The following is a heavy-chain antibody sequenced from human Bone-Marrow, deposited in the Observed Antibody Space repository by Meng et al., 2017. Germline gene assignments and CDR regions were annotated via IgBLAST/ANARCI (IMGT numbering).Heavy chain of an antibody. D-gene: IGHD6-13*01. CDR3: ARRGGIAAAGNWFDP. CDR1: GGTFSSYA. V-gene: IGHV1-69*06. J-gene: IGHJ5*02. Sequence: SVKVSCKASGGTFSSYAISWVRQAPGQGLEWMGGIIPIFGTANYAQKLQGRVTITVDKSTSTAYMELSSLRSEDTAVYYCARRGGIAAAGNWFDPWGQGTLVTVSS. CDR2: IIPIFGTA.